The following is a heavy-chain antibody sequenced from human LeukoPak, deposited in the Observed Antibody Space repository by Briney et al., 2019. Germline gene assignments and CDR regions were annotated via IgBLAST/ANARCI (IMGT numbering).Heavy chain of an antibody. CDR1: GYTFTSYY. V-gene: IGHV1-46*01. Sequence: ASVRASCKASGYTFTSYYMHWVRQAPGQGLEWMGMINPSGGSTNYAQKFQARVTMTRDTSTSTVYMELSSLRSEDTAVYYCAREIAAAGTLDYWGQGTLVTVSS. CDR3: AREIAAAGTLDY. D-gene: IGHD6-13*01. J-gene: IGHJ4*02. CDR2: INPSGGST.